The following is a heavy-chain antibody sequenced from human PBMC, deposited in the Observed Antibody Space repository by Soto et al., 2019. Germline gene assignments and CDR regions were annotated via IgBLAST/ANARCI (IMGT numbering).Heavy chain of an antibody. J-gene: IGHJ5*02. CDR1: GFTFSSYA. V-gene: IGHV3-23*01. Sequence: HPGGSLRLSCAASGFTFSSYAMSWVRQAPGKGLEWVSAISGSGGSTYYADSVKGRFTISRDNSKNTLYLQMNSLRAEDTAVYYCAKAQWLVQAGWFDPWGQGTLVTVS. D-gene: IGHD6-19*01. CDR3: AKAQWLVQAGWFDP. CDR2: ISGSGGST.